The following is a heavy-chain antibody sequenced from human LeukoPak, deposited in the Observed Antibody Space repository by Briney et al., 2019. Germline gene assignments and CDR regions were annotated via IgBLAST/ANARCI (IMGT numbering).Heavy chain of an antibody. CDR2: INSDGINT. D-gene: IGHD3-22*01. J-gene: IGHJ5*02. V-gene: IGHV3-74*01. Sequence: GRSLRLSCAASGFTFSSYAMTWVRQAPGKGLVWVSRINSDGINTSYADSVKGRFTISRDNAKNTLNLQMNSLRAEDTAVYYCARDLGQYYDTSDNWFDPWGQGTLVTVSS. CDR1: GFTFSSYA. CDR3: ARDLGQYYDTSDNWFDP.